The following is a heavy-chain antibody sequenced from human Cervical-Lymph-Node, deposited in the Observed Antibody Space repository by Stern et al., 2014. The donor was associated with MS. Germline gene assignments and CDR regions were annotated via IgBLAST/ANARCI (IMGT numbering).Heavy chain of an antibody. CDR2: VYPGDSDT. J-gene: IGHJ3*02. D-gene: IGHD3-10*01. Sequence: EVQLVESGAEVKKPGESLKISCKGSGYSFTSYWIGWVRQMPGKGLEWMGIVYPGDSDTRYSPSFQGQVTISADKSIRPAYLPRSSLRASDTAMYYCASPWGFGELRDAFDIWGQGTMVTVSS. V-gene: IGHV5-51*01. CDR1: GYSFTSYW. CDR3: ASPWGFGELRDAFDI.